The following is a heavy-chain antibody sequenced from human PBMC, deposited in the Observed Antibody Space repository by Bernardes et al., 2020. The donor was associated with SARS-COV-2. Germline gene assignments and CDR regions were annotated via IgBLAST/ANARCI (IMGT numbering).Heavy chain of an antibody. CDR1: GFTFSSYW. V-gene: IGHV3-7*01. CDR2: IKQDGSEK. CDR3: AREGDSSGWGGGYYYYGMDV. J-gene: IGHJ6*02. Sequence: GGSLRLSCAASGFTFSSYWTSWVRQAPGKGLEWVANIKQDGSEKYYVDSVKGRFTISRDNAKNSLYLQMNSLRAEDTAVYYCAREGDSSGWGGGYYYYGMDVWGQGTTVTVSS. D-gene: IGHD6-19*01.